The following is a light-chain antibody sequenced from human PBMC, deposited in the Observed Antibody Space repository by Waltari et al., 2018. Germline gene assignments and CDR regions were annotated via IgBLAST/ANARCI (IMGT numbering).Light chain of an antibody. J-gene: IGKJ1*01. V-gene: IGKV2-28*01. Sequence: IVMTQSPLSLPVTPGEPASISCRSSQSLLHSNGYNYLDWDLQKPGQSPQLLIYLGTNRASGVPDRFSGSGSGTDYTLKISRVEAEDVGVYYCMQARQTPWTFGQGTKVEIK. CDR1: QSLLHSNGYNY. CDR2: LGT. CDR3: MQARQTPWT.